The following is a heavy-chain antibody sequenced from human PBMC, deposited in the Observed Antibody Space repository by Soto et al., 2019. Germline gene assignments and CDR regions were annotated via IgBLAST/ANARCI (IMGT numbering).Heavy chain of an antibody. CDR1: GFTFDDYA. D-gene: IGHD6-19*01. V-gene: IGHV3-9*01. J-gene: IGHJ4*02. CDR3: AKGNPGYSSGFDY. Sequence: GGSLRLSCAAYGFTFDDYAMHWVRQAPGKGLEWVSGISWNSGSIGYADSVKGRFTISRDNAKNSLYLQMNSLRAEDTALYYCAKGNPGYSSGFDYWGQGTLVTVSS. CDR2: ISWNSGSI.